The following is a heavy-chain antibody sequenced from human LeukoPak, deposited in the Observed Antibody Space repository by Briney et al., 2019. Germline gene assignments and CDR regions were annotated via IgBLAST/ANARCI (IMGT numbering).Heavy chain of an antibody. J-gene: IGHJ4*02. V-gene: IGHV3-53*01. CDR3: ARATYYYDRSGYYVFYFDN. D-gene: IGHD3-22*01. CDR1: RFTVSSNY. CDR2: IYSGGST. Sequence: PGGSLRLSCAASRFTVSSNYMSWVRQAPGKGVEWVSVIYSGGSTYYADSVKGRFTISRDNSKNTLYLQMNSLRAEDTAVYYCARATYYYDRSGYYVFYFDNWGQGTLVTVSS.